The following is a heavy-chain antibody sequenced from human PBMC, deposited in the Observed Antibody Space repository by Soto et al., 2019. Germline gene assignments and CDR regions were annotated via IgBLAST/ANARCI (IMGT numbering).Heavy chain of an antibody. D-gene: IGHD2-15*01. Sequence: QVQLVQSGAEVKKPGSSVKVSCKASGGTFSSYAISWVRQAPGQGLEWMGGIIPIFGTANYAQKFQGRVTITADESTSTAYMELSSLRSEDTAVYYCARGVAIKDCYYYYGMDVWGQGTTVTVSS. CDR3: ARGVAIKDCYYYYGMDV. CDR1: GGTFSSYA. CDR2: IIPIFGTA. J-gene: IGHJ6*02. V-gene: IGHV1-69*01.